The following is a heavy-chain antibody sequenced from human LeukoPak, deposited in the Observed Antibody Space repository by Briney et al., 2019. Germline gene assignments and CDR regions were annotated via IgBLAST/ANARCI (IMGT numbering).Heavy chain of an antibody. CDR2: IKSKTDGGTT. J-gene: IGHJ4*02. Sequence: GGSLRLSCAASGFTFSNAWMSWVRQAPGKGLGWVGRIKSKTDGGTTDYAAPVKGRFTISRDDSKNTLYLQMNSLKTEDTAVYYCTTDQEMATIGDYWGQGTLVTVSS. V-gene: IGHV3-15*01. CDR3: TTDQEMATIGDY. D-gene: IGHD5-24*01. CDR1: GFTFSNAW.